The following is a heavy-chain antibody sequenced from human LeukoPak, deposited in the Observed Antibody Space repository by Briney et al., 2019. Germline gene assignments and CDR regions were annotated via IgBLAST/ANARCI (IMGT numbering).Heavy chain of an antibody. J-gene: IGHJ4*02. CDR2: MNPNSGNT. CDR3: AKRIDFWSGYCFDY. D-gene: IGHD3-3*01. CDR1: GYTLTSYD. Sequence: ASVKVSCKASGYTLTSYDINWVRQATGQGLEWMGWMNPNSGNTGYAQKFQGRVTMTRNTSISTAYMELSSLRSEDTAVYYCAKRIDFWSGYCFDYWGQGTLVTVSS. V-gene: IGHV1-8*01.